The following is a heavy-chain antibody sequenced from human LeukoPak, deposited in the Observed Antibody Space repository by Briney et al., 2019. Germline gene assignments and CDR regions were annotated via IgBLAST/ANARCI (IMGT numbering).Heavy chain of an antibody. CDR2: IYTSGST. CDR1: GGSISSYY. D-gene: IGHD3-3*01. Sequence: PSEPLSLTCTVSGGSISSYYWSWIRQPAGKGLEWIGRIYTSGSTNYNPSLKSRVTMSVDTSKNQFSLKLSSVTAADTAVYYCARVGGYDFWSGMYYYYYYMHVWVKGTTVTVSS. V-gene: IGHV4-4*07. CDR3: ARVGGYDFWSGMYYYYYYMHV. J-gene: IGHJ6*03.